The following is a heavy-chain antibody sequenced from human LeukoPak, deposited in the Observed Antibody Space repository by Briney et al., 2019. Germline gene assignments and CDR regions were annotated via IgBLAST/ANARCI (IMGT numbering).Heavy chain of an antibody. Sequence: GGSLRLSCAASGFNFSNYGMHWVRQTPGKGLEWVAVMSYDGSNKYYADSVKGRFTISRDNSKNTLYLQMHSLRAEDTAVYYCAKGFYYDSSGYYEVDYYFDFWGQGTLVTVSS. J-gene: IGHJ4*02. D-gene: IGHD3-22*01. CDR1: GFNFSNYG. CDR2: MSYDGSNK. CDR3: AKGFYYDSSGYYEVDYYFDF. V-gene: IGHV3-30*18.